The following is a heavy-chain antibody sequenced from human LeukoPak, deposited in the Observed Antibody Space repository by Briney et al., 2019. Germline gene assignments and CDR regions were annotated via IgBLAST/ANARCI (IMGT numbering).Heavy chain of an antibody. V-gene: IGHV3-23*01. J-gene: IGHJ4*02. CDR2: ISGSVIST. CDR1: GFTFSSYA. Sequence: GGSLRLSCAASGFTFSSYAMSWVRQAPGKGLEWVSGISGSVISTYYADSVKGRFTISRDHSKNTLYLQMNSLRAEDTAIYYCANRGAEVGATVAPGDYWGQGTLVTVSS. D-gene: IGHD1-26*01. CDR3: ANRGAEVGATVAPGDY.